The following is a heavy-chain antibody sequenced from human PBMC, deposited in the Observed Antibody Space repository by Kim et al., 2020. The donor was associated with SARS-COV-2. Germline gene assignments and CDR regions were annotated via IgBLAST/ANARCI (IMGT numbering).Heavy chain of an antibody. V-gene: IGHV4-39*01. CDR1: DDSIKNPHYY. D-gene: IGHD2-15*01. J-gene: IGHJ4*02. CDR2: GQYTGDT. CDR3: ARHVGLSKFFFDF. Sequence: SETLSLTCTVSDDSIKNPHYYWGWIRQPPGKGLEWIVSGQYTGDTLYSPSLRGRVNIHVDMSRRQVSLRLASVTAADTAAYFCARHVGLSKFFFDFWGQGTPVTVSS.